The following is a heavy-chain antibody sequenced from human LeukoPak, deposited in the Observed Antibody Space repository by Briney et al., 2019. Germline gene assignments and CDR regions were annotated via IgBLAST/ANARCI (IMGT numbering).Heavy chain of an antibody. CDR2: ISGSGGST. Sequence: GGSLRLSCAASGFTFSSYAMSWVRQAPGKGLEWVSAISGSGGSTFYADSVKGRFTISRDNSKNTLYLQMNSLRAEDTAVYYCAKDRYGFWSGYDYWGQGTLVTVSS. J-gene: IGHJ4*02. CDR3: AKDRYGFWSGYDY. V-gene: IGHV3-23*01. D-gene: IGHD3-3*01. CDR1: GFTFSSYA.